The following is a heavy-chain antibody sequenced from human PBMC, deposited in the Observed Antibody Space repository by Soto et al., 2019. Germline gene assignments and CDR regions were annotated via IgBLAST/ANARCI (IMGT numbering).Heavy chain of an antibody. CDR1: GFSFSSYG. J-gene: IGHJ4*02. CDR3: AKDTYYHDSSGYYVFDY. CDR2: ISYDGSNK. D-gene: IGHD3-22*01. V-gene: IGHV3-30*18. Sequence: GGSLRLSCAASGFSFSSYGMHWVRQTPGKRLEWVAGISYDGSNKYYVDSMKGRLTISRDNSKNTLDLQMNSLRAEDTAVYYCAKDTYYHDSSGYYVFDYWGQGT.